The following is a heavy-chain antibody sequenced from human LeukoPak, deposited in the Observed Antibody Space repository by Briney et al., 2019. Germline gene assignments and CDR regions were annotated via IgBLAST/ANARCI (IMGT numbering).Heavy chain of an antibody. D-gene: IGHD5-18*01. CDR2: IYYSGST. V-gene: IGHV4-59*01. J-gene: IGHJ6*03. CDR1: GGYITSYY. Sequence: SETLSLTCTISGGYITSYYWSWIRQPPGKGLEWIGYIYYSGSTNYNPSLKSRVTISVDTSKNQFSLKLSSVTAADTAVYYCARGYSSGYIDYYCYMDVWGKGTTVTVSS. CDR3: ARGYSSGYIDYYCYMDV.